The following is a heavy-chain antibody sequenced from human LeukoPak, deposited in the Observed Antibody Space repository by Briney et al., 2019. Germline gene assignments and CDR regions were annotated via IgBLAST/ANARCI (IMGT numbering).Heavy chain of an antibody. CDR2: ISYDGSNK. Sequence: GGSLRLSCAASGFTFSSYAMHWVRQAPGKGLEWVAVISYDGSNKYYADSVKGRFTISRDNSKNTLYLQMNSLRAEDTAVYYCAKLYGDYDLYYYYGMDVWGKGTTVTVSS. D-gene: IGHD4-17*01. V-gene: IGHV3-30*18. CDR1: GFTFSSYA. J-gene: IGHJ6*04. CDR3: AKLYGDYDLYYYYGMDV.